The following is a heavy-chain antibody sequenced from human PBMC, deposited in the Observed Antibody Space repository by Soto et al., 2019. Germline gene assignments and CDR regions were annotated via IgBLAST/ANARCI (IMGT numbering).Heavy chain of an antibody. CDR2: INVYNGNT. CDR1: GYTFTSFG. J-gene: IGHJ6*02. Sequence: GASVKVSCKASGYTFTSFGISWVRQAPGQGLEWLGWINVYNGNTKYTQKIEGRAAMTTDTSTSTAYMELGSLRSDDTAVYYCARDYYRSGSYNDGMDVWAQGTTVTVSS. D-gene: IGHD3-10*01. CDR3: ARDYYRSGSYNDGMDV. V-gene: IGHV1-18*01.